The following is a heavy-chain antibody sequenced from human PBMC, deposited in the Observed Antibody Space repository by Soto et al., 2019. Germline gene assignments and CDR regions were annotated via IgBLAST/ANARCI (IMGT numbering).Heavy chain of an antibody. CDR3: ARGWDAGY. Sequence: QVQLQESGPGLVKPSETLSLTCTVSDGSVGSGRHYWSWIRQPPGKVPEWIGYIHDSGTTNYVSSLKSRVSISSDPSRNQFFLKVYSVTAADTAVYYCARGWDAGYWGQGTLVTVSS. D-gene: IGHD6-19*01. J-gene: IGHJ4*02. V-gene: IGHV4-61*01. CDR1: DGSVGSGRHY. CDR2: IHDSGTT.